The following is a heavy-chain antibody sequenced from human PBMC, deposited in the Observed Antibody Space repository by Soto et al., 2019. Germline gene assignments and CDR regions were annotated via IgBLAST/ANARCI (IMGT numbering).Heavy chain of an antibody. J-gene: IGHJ4*02. V-gene: IGHV1-18*01. CDR2: ISAYNGNT. Sequence: QVQLVQSGAEVKKPGASVKVSCKASGYTFTSYGISWVRQAPGQGLEWMGWISAYNGNTNDAKKLQGRVTRTTDTSRSTGYRELRSLRSDDTAVYYCARDGVSRGYAIDYWGQGTLVTVSS. CDR3: ARDGVSRGYAIDY. D-gene: IGHD3-22*01. CDR1: GYTFTSYG.